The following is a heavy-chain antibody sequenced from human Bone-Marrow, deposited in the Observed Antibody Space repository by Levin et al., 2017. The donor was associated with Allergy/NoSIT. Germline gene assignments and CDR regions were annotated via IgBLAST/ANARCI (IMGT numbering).Heavy chain of an antibody. Sequence: GESLKISCAASGFTFSSYYMHWVRQAPGKGLAWVSNIHTDTSVTNYADSVKGRFTISRDNAKNTLYLQMNSLRAEDTAVYYCARGGSSATSCLDYWGQGTLVTVSS. CDR2: IHTDTSVT. CDR3: ARGGSSATSCLDY. CDR1: GFTFSSYY. J-gene: IGHJ4*02. V-gene: IGHV3-74*01. D-gene: IGHD2-2*01.